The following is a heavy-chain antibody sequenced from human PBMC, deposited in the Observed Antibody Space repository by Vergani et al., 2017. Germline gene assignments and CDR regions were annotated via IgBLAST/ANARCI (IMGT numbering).Heavy chain of an antibody. D-gene: IGHD3-10*01. J-gene: IGHJ4*02. CDR3: ARDPRVREAPGGRFEY. V-gene: IGHV7-4-1*02. CDR1: GYTFTSYA. Sequence: QVHLVQSGSELKKPGASVKVSCKASGYTFTSYAMNWVRQAPGQGLEWMGWINTNTGNPTYAPGFTGRFVFSLDTSVSTTYLHISSLEPEDTAVYYCARDPRVREAPGGRFEYWGQGTLVTVSS. CDR2: INTNTGNP.